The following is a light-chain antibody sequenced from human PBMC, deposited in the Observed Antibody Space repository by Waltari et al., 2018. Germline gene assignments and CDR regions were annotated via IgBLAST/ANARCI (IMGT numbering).Light chain of an antibody. CDR2: THT. CDR3: QSYDSSLSVV. V-gene: IGLV1-40*01. Sequence: QFVLTQPPSLSGAPGERVTLSCTGSSANIGTAYDVHWSEISPRTAHQHHHHAHTSYPQLPGTPPKLLIYTHTTRPSGVPDRFSGSKSGTSASLAITGLQPEDEAEYYCQSYDSSLSVVFGGGTKLTVL. CDR1: SANIGTAYD. J-gene: IGLJ2*01.